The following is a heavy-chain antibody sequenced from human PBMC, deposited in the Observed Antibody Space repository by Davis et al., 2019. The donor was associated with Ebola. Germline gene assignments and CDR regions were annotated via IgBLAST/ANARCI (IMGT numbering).Heavy chain of an antibody. V-gene: IGHV5-51*01. CDR1: GYGFTNYW. J-gene: IGHJ6*02. D-gene: IGHD6-13*01. CDR3: ARLSSSSWFYGMDV. CDR2: IFPDDSDA. Sequence: GESLKISCKGSGYGFTNYWIGWVRQMPGKGLEWMGFIFPDDSDATYSPSFQGQVTISVDKSISTAYLQWSSLKASDTAMYYCARLSSSSWFYGMDVWGQGTTVTVSS.